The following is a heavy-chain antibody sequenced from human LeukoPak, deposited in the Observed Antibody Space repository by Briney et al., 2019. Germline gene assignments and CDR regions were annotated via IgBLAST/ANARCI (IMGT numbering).Heavy chain of an antibody. CDR2: INHSGST. CDR1: GGSFSGYY. V-gene: IGHV4-34*01. Sequence: SETLSLTCAVYGGSFSGYYWCWIRQAPGKGLEWIGEINHSGSTNYNPSLKSRVTISVDTSKNQFSLMLSSVTAADTAVYYCARDLGYCSGGSCYFYAFWGQGTLVTVSS. J-gene: IGHJ4*02. D-gene: IGHD2-15*01. CDR3: ARDLGYCSGGSCYFYAF.